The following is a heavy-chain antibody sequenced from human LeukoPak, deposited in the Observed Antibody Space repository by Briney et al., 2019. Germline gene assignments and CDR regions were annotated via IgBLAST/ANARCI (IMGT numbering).Heavy chain of an antibody. CDR1: GFTFSDYY. D-gene: IGHD5-24*01. Sequence: GGSLRLSCAASGFTFSDYYMSWIRQAPGKGLEWVSYISISGSTKNYADSVKGRFTISRDNAENSLNLQMNGLRAEDTAVYYCARVPADGYNFEVIDYWGQGTLVTVSS. V-gene: IGHV3-11*01. CDR2: ISISGSTK. J-gene: IGHJ4*02. CDR3: ARVPADGYNFEVIDY.